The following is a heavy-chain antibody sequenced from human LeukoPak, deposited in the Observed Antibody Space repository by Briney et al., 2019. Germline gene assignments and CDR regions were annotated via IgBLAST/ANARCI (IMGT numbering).Heavy chain of an antibody. CDR2: IWYDGSNK. CDR3: ARDGYSSGWYPFGP. V-gene: IGHV3-33*01. CDR1: GFTFSSYG. Sequence: GGSLRLSCAASGFTFSSYGMHWVRQAPGKGLERVAVIWYDGSNKYYADSVKGRFTISRDNSKNTLYLQMNSLRAEDTAVYYCARDGYSSGWYPFGPWGQGTLVTVSP. J-gene: IGHJ5*02. D-gene: IGHD6-19*01.